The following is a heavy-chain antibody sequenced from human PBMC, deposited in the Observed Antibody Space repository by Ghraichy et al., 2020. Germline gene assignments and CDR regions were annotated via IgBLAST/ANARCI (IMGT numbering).Heavy chain of an antibody. CDR3: ARDYYGSGSYYNYWDY. CDR1: GFTFSSYA. D-gene: IGHD3-10*01. CDR2: ISYDGSNK. V-gene: IGHV3-30*04. Sequence: GGSLRLSCAASGFTFSSYAMHWVRQAPGKGLEWVAVISYDGSNKYYADSVKGRFTISRDNSKNTLYLQMNSLRAEDTAVYYCARDYYGSGSYYNYWDYWGQGTLVTVSS. J-gene: IGHJ4*02.